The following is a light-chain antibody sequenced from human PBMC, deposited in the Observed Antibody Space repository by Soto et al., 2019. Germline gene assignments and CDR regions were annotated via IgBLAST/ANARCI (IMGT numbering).Light chain of an antibody. CDR3: QQYNEWPPWT. Sequence: ETVMTQSPATLSVSPGETVTLSCRASQSVGTHLAWYQQKPGQAPRLLIYGASTRATDIPARFSGSGSGTEFTLTISSLQSDDFALYYCQQYNEWPPWTFGQGTRVEIK. CDR1: QSVGTH. J-gene: IGKJ1*01. CDR2: GAS. V-gene: IGKV3-15*01.